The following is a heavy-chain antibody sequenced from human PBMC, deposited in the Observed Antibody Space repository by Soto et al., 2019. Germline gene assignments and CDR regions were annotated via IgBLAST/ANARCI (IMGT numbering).Heavy chain of an antibody. CDR3: ARDEASYDIFITGDYYYYYGMDV. J-gene: IGHJ6*02. CDR2: IWYDGSNK. D-gene: IGHD3-9*01. V-gene: IGHV3-33*01. CDR1: GFTFSSYG. Sequence: GGSLRLSCAASGFTFSSYGMHWVRQAPGKGLEWVAVIWYDGSNKYYADSVKGRFTISRDNSKNTLYLQMNSLRAEDTAVYYCARDEASYDIFITGDYYYYYGMDVWGQGPTVTVSS.